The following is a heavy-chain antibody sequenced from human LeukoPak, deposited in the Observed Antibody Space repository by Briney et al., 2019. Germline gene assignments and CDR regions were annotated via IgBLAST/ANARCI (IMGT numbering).Heavy chain of an antibody. D-gene: IGHD6-13*01. V-gene: IGHV4-59*01. Sequence: PVTLSLTRTISGGSISSYYWNCIRQPPAKGLEGMGYIYYSGSTNYNPSLKSRVTISVDTSKNQFSLKLSSVTAADTTVYYCARDKGIAAAGYGMDVWGQGTTVTVS. J-gene: IGHJ6*02. CDR3: ARDKGIAAAGYGMDV. CDR2: IYYSGST. CDR1: GGSISSYY.